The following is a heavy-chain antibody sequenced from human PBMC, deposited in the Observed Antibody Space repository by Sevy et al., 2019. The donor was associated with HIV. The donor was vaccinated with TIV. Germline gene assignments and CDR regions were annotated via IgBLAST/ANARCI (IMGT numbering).Heavy chain of an antibody. CDR2: IYYSGST. Sequence: SETLSLTCTVSGGSVSSGSYYWSWIRQPPGKGLEWIGYIYYSGSTNYNPSHKSRVTISVDTSKNQFSLKLSSVTAADTAVYYCARANYDFWSGYQPYYYYGMDVWGQGTTVTVSS. CDR3: ARANYDFWSGYQPYYYYGMDV. CDR1: GGSVSSGSYY. D-gene: IGHD3-3*01. V-gene: IGHV4-61*01. J-gene: IGHJ6*02.